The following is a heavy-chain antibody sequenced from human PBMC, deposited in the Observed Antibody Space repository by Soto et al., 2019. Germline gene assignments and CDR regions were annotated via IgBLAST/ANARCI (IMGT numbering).Heavy chain of an antibody. D-gene: IGHD3-3*01. Sequence: GSLILSCSASGFTFRSYAMHWVRQAPGKGLEYVSAISSNWGSTYYADSVKGRFTISRDDSKNTLYLQMSSLRAEDTAVYYCVKSITIFGVVQVGMDVWGQGTTVTVSS. CDR1: GFTFRSYA. V-gene: IGHV3-64D*06. CDR3: VKSITIFGVVQVGMDV. J-gene: IGHJ6*02. CDR2: ISSNWGST.